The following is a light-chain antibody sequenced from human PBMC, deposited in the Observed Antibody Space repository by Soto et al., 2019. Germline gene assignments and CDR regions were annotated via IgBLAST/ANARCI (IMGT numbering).Light chain of an antibody. V-gene: IGKV3-11*01. Sequence: EIVLTHSPATLSMSPGERATLSCRASQSVSSYLAWYQQKPGQAPRLLIYDASNRATGIPARFSGSGSGTDFTLTISSLEPEGFAVYYCQQRSNWPWTFGQGTKV. CDR3: QQRSNWPWT. J-gene: IGKJ1*01. CDR2: DAS. CDR1: QSVSSY.